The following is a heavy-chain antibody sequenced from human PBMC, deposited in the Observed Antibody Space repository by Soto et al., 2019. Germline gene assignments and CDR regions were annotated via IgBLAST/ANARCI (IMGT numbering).Heavy chain of an antibody. Sequence: SETLSLTCAVYGGSFSGYYWSWIRQPPGKGLEWIGEINHSGSTNYNPSLKSRVTISVDTSKNQFSLKLSSVTAADTAVYYCARDLAPWVAAAGTEGWFDHWGQGTLVTVSS. J-gene: IGHJ5*02. V-gene: IGHV4-34*01. CDR3: ARDLAPWVAAAGTEGWFDH. CDR1: GGSFSGYY. CDR2: INHSGST. D-gene: IGHD6-13*01.